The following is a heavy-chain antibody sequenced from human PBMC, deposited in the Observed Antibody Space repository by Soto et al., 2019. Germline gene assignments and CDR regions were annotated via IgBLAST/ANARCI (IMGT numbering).Heavy chain of an antibody. J-gene: IGHJ3*02. CDR3: ALERQMNSPSDGFDI. CDR1: ALTVYY. CDR2: INPNTGVT. Sequence: ASVKVSCKASALTVYYLHWVRQAPGQGLEWMGRINPNTGVTDYAQRFQGRVTMTSDTSITTAFMDLSNVDFDDTAVYYCALERQMNSPSDGFDIWGQGTMVTVSS. D-gene: IGHD6-25*01. V-gene: IGHV1-2*02.